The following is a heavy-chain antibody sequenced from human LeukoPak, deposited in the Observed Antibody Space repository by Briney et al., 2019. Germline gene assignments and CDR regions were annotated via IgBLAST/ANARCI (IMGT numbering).Heavy chain of an antibody. J-gene: IGHJ3*02. V-gene: IGHV3-30*02. Sequence: GGSLRLSCAASGFTFSSYGMHWVRQAPGKGLEWVAFIRYDGSNKYYADSVKGRFTISRDNSKNTLYLQMNSLRAEDTAVYYCAKDQLRIAARPHAFDIWGQGTMVTVSS. D-gene: IGHD6-6*01. CDR1: GFTFSSYG. CDR2: IRYDGSNK. CDR3: AKDQLRIAARPHAFDI.